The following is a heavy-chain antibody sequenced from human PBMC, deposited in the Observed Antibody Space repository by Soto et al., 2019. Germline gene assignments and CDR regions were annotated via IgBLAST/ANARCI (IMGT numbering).Heavy chain of an antibody. Sequence: QVQLVQSGAEVKKPGSSVKVSCKASGGTFSSYAISWVRQAPGQGLEWMGGIIPIFGTANYAQKFQGRVTITADKSTSTAYMELSSLRSEDTAVYYCARDRLGYCSGGSCYSIDYWGQGTLVTVSS. J-gene: IGHJ4*02. CDR1: GGTFSSYA. D-gene: IGHD2-15*01. V-gene: IGHV1-69*06. CDR2: IIPIFGTA. CDR3: ARDRLGYCSGGSCYSIDY.